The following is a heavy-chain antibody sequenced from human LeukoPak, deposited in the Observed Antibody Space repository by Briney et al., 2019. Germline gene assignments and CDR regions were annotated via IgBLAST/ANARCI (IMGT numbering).Heavy chain of an antibody. CDR1: GYTFTGYY. V-gene: IGHV1-2*02. D-gene: IGHD3-22*01. CDR3: ARDSGLDDAFDI. CDR2: INPNSGGT. Sequence: ASVKVSCKASGYTFTGYYMHWVRQAPGQGLEWMGWINPNSGGTNYAQKFQGRVTMTRDTSISTAYMELSRLRSDDTAVYYCARDSGLDDAFDIWGQGTMVTVSS. J-gene: IGHJ3*02.